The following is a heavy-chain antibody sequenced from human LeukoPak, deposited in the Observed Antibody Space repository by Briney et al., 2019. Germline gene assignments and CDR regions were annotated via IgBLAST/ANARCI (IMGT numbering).Heavy chain of an antibody. J-gene: IGHJ4*02. D-gene: IGHD2/OR15-2a*01. CDR3: ARAPEGNYLDY. Sequence: SETLSLTCTVSGGSISTYYWSWIRQPPGKGLEWIGYISYSGSTNYNPSLKSRLTISADTSTNRFFLNLRSVTAADTAVYYCARAPEGNYLDYRGQGTLVTVSS. V-gene: IGHV4-59*01. CDR2: ISYSGST. CDR1: GGSISTYY.